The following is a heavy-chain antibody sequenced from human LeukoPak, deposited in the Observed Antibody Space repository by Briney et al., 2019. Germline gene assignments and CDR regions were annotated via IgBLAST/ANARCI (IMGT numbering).Heavy chain of an antibody. Sequence: SETLSLTCAVSGASFSGYYWNWIRQPPGKGLEWIGSIYYSGSTYYNPSLKSRVTISVDTSKNQFSLKLSSVTAADTAVYYCARLPITQLLPYFDYWGQGTLVTVSS. CDR3: ARLPITQLLPYFDY. J-gene: IGHJ4*02. CDR1: GASFSGYY. CDR2: IYYSGST. D-gene: IGHD2-2*01. V-gene: IGHV4-39*01.